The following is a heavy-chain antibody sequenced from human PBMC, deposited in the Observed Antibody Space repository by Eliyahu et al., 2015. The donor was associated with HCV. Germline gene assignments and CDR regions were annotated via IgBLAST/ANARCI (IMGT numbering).Heavy chain of an antibody. CDR2: MNPNSGNT. CDR3: ARNYYDSSGYYD. D-gene: IGHD3-22*01. Sequence: QVQLVQSGAEVKKPGASVXVSCXASGYTFTSYDINWXRQATGQGLEWMGWMNPNSGNTGYAQKFQGRVTMTRNTSISTAYMELSSLRSEDTAVYYCARNYYDSSGYYDWGQGTLVTVSS. CDR1: GYTFTSYD. V-gene: IGHV1-8*01. J-gene: IGHJ4*02.